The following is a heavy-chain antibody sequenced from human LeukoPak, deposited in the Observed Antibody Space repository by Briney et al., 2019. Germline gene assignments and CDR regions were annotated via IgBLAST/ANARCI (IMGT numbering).Heavy chain of an antibody. J-gene: IGHJ3*02. V-gene: IGHV4-61*02. CDR3: ARASHYYDSSGYYVDAFDI. D-gene: IGHD3-22*01. CDR1: GGSISSGSYY. Sequence: SQTLSLTCTVSGGSISSGSYYWSWIRQPAGKGLEWIGRIYTSGSTNYNPSLKSRVTISVDTSKNQFSLKLSSVTAADTAVYYCARASHYYDSSGYYVDAFDIWGQGTLVTVSS. CDR2: IYTSGST.